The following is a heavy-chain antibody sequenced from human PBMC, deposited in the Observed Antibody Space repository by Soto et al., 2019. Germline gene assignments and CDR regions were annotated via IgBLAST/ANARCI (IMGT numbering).Heavy chain of an antibody. Sequence: GGSLRLSCAASGFTFNNYAMTWVRQAPGKGLEWVSGISGSGDSTFYVNSVKGRFTISRDNSKNTLFLQVNSLRVEDTAVYYCAKSPTSTSPRVDSWGQGTLVTVSS. V-gene: IGHV3-23*01. CDR3: AKSPTSTSPRVDS. CDR2: ISGSGDST. J-gene: IGHJ4*02. D-gene: IGHD2-2*01. CDR1: GFTFNNYA.